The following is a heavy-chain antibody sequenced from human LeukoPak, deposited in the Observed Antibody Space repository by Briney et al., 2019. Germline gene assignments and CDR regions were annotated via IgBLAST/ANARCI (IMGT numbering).Heavy chain of an antibody. V-gene: IGHV4-4*07. J-gene: IGHJ6*02. CDR2: TYTCETT. Sequence: SETLSLTCAVSGGSINIYFWTWIRQAAGEGLEWIGRTYTCETTNYNSSLKSRVTMAVDTSKNQFSLKLKSVTAAATAVYYCAREQYSSPGRGMDVWGQGTTVTVSS. CDR3: AREQYSSPGRGMDV. D-gene: IGHD3-22*01. CDR1: GGSINIYF.